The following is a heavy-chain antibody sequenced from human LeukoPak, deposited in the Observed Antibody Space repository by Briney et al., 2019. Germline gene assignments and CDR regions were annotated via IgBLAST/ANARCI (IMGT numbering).Heavy chain of an antibody. CDR2: SSSSGSTI. CDR1: GFTLSDYY. J-gene: IGHJ4*02. CDR3: ARRRDFIDY. D-gene: IGHD3/OR15-3a*01. V-gene: IGHV3-11*01. Sequence: GGSLGLSCAASGFTLSDYYMSWFRLAPGKGLEWVSYSSSSGSTIYYADSVKGRFAISRDNAKNSLYLQMNSLRAEDTAVYYCARRRDFIDYWGQGTLVTVS.